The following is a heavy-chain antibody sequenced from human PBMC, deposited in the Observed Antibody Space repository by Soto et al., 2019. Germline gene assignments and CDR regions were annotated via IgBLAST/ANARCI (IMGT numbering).Heavy chain of an antibody. V-gene: IGHV4-59*08. CDR1: GGSISSYY. CDR3: ASRWGAAFDY. CDR2: IYYSGST. D-gene: IGHD1-26*01. Sequence: QVQLQESGPGLVKPSETLSLTCTVSGGSISSYYWSWIRQPPGKGLEWIGYIYYSGSTNYNPSRKSRVTIPEDTSKTHFSLKLSSVTAADTALYYCASRWGAAFDYWGQGTLVTVSS. J-gene: IGHJ4*02.